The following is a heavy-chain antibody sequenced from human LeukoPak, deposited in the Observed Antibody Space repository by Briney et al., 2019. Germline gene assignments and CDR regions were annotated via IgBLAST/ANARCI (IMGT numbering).Heavy chain of an antibody. CDR1: GASISSGGYY. D-gene: IGHD1-26*01. CDR3: ARNGRYYYYGMDV. CDR2: SHYSGTT. Sequence: PSETLSLTCTVSGASISSGGYYWSWIRQQPGKGLEWIGYSHYSGTTYYNTSLKSRVAISVDTSKNQFSLKLSSVTAADTAVYYCARNGRYYYYGMDVWGQGTTVTVSS. V-gene: IGHV4-31*03. J-gene: IGHJ6*02.